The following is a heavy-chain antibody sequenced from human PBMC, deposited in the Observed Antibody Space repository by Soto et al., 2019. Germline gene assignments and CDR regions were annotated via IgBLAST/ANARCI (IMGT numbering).Heavy chain of an antibody. V-gene: IGHV3-23*01. Sequence: PGGSLRLSCAASGFTLSGYAMDWVRQAPGKGLEWVSAISSNGVSTYYANSVEGRFTISRDNSKNTLYLQMNSLRAEDTAVYYCANPRVSSSWYKRDEYFQHWGQGTLVTVSS. CDR1: GFTLSGYA. J-gene: IGHJ1*01. CDR3: ANPRVSSSWYKRDEYFQH. D-gene: IGHD6-13*01. CDR2: ISSNGVST.